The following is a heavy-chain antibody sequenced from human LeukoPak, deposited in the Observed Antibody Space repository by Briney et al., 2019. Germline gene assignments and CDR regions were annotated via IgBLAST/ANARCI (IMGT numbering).Heavy chain of an antibody. Sequence: ASVKVSCKASGYTFTGYHMHWVRQFPGQGLEWMGRINPNSGGTHYAQKFQGRVTMTRDTSISTAYMELSRLRSDDTAVYYCARVSPKGYYDSSGYYTYWGQGTLVTVSS. CDR2: INPNSGGT. D-gene: IGHD3-22*01. V-gene: IGHV1-2*06. J-gene: IGHJ4*02. CDR3: ARVSPKGYYDSSGYYTY. CDR1: GYTFTGYH.